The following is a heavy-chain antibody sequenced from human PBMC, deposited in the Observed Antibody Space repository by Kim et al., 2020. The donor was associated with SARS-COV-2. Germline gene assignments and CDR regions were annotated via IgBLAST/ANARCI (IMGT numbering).Heavy chain of an antibody. J-gene: IGHJ4*02. CDR3: ARRRGAYSSGWYGY. Sequence: NPSLKRRVTRSVDTSKNQFSLKLSSVTAADTAVYYWARRRGAYSSGWYGYWGQGTLVTVSS. V-gene: IGHV4-34*01. D-gene: IGHD6-19*01.